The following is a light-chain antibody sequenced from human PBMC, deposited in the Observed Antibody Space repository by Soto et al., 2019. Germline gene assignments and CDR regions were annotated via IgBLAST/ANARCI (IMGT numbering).Light chain of an antibody. CDR1: SSDVGSYNL. Sequence: QSVLTQPASVSGSPGQSITISCTGTSSDVGSYNLVSWYQQHPGKAPKLMIYEVSKRPSGVSNRFSGSKSGNTASLTISGLHAEDEADYYCCSYAGSSTPVVFAGGTKVTLL. V-gene: IGLV2-23*02. J-gene: IGLJ2*01. CDR3: CSYAGSSTPVV. CDR2: EVS.